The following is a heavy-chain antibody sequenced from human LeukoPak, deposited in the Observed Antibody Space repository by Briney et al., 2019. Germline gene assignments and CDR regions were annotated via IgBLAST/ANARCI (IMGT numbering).Heavy chain of an antibody. D-gene: IGHD6-6*01. Sequence: GGSLRLSCAASGFTLSSFAMHWVRQAPGKGLEWVAFIRYDGSNKYYADSVKGRFTISRDNSKNTLYLQMNSLRAEDMAVYYCAKGSSIDERYFQHWGRGTLVIVSS. CDR2: IRYDGSNK. CDR1: GFTLSSFA. V-gene: IGHV3-30*02. CDR3: AKGSSIDERYFQH. J-gene: IGHJ1*01.